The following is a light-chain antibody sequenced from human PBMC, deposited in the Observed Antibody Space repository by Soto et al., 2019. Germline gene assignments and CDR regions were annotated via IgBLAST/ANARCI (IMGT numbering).Light chain of an antibody. CDR2: KAS. CDR1: QSISSW. Sequence: DIQMTQSPSTLSASVGDRVKITCRASQSISSWLAWYQQKQGKAPKLLIYKASSLESGVPSRFSGSGSGTEFTLTISSLQPDDFATYYCQQYNSYWTFGQGTKVEI. CDR3: QQYNSYWT. J-gene: IGKJ1*01. V-gene: IGKV1-5*03.